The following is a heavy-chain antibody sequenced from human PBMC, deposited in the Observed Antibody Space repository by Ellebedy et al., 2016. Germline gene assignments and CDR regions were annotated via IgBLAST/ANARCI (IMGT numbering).Heavy chain of an antibody. J-gene: IGHJ3*02. D-gene: IGHD4-17*01. Sequence: GESLKISXAASGFTFSSYGMHWVRQAPGKGLEWVAVISYDGSNKYYADSVKGRFTISRDNSKNTLYLQMNSLRAEDTAVYYCAKGDYGDYFDAFDIWGQGTMVTVSS. CDR1: GFTFSSYG. CDR2: ISYDGSNK. CDR3: AKGDYGDYFDAFDI. V-gene: IGHV3-30*18.